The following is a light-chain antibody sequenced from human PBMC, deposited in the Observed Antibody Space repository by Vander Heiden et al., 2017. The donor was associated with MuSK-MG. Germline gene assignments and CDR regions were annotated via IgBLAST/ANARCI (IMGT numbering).Light chain of an antibody. CDR2: DAS. Sequence: PGERATLSCRASQSVTTYLAWYQQKPGQAPRLLIYDASTRATGIPARFSGSRSGTDFTLTISSLEPEDFAVYYCQQRSSWPWTFGRGTKVEI. J-gene: IGKJ1*01. V-gene: IGKV3-11*01. CDR3: QQRSSWPWT. CDR1: QSVTTY.